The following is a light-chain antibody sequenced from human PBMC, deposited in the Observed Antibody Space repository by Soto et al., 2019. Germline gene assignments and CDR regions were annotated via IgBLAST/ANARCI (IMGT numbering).Light chain of an antibody. CDR2: DAS. CDR3: QQYNSYSRT. CDR1: QSISNW. Sequence: IQMTHSPSTLSASLGDIVTITCRASQSISNWLAWYQQKPGKAPKLLIYDASSLESGVSLRFSGSGSGTEFTLTISSLQPDDFATYYCQQYNSYSRTFGQGTKVDIK. V-gene: IGKV1-5*01. J-gene: IGKJ1*01.